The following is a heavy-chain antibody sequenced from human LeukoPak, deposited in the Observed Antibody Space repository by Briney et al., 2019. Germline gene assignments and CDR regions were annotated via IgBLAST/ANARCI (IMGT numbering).Heavy chain of an antibody. CDR1: GGSISSGDYY. J-gene: IGHJ5*02. Sequence: SQTLSLTCTVSGGSISSGDYYWSWIRQPPGKGLEWIGYIYYSGSTYYNPSFKSRVTISVDTSKNQFSLKLSSVTAADTAVYYCARGPPSFGESNNWFDPWGQGTLVTVSS. D-gene: IGHD3-10*01. V-gene: IGHV4-30-4*01. CDR3: ARGPPSFGESNNWFDP. CDR2: IYYSGST.